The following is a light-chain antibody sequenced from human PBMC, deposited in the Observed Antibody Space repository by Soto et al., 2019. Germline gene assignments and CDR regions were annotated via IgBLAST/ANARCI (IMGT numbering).Light chain of an antibody. V-gene: IGLV2-11*01. CDR1: SSDVGAYNY. J-gene: IGLJ2*01. CDR3: CSYAGRDIYVL. Sequence: QSALTQSRSVSGSPGQSVAISCTGTSSDVGAYNYVSWYQQHPGKAPKLIIYDVTKRPSGVPDRFSGSKSGNTASLPISGLQAEDEADYYCCSYAGRDIYVLFGGGTKLTVL. CDR2: DVT.